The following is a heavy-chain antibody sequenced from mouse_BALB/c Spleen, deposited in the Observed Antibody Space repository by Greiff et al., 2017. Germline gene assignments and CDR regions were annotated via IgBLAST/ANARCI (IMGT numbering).Heavy chain of an antibody. CDR2: IYPGNGDT. CDR1: GYTFTSYN. CDR3: AREGLYYGSSGYFDV. V-gene: IGHV1-12*01. J-gene: IGHJ1*01. Sequence: QVQLQQSGAELVKPGASVKMSCKASGYTFTSYNMHWVKQTPGQGLEWIGAIYPGNGDTSYNQKFKGKATLTADKSSSTAYMQLSSLTSEDSAVYYCAREGLYYGSSGYFDVWGAGTTVTVSS. D-gene: IGHD1-1*01.